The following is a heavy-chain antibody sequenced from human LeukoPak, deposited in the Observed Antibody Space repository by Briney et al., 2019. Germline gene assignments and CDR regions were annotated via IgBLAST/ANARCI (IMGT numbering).Heavy chain of an antibody. V-gene: IGHV4-59*01. Sequence: SETLSLTCTVSGGSISSYYWSWIQQPPGKGLEWIGYIYYSGSTNYNPSLKSRVTISVDTSKNQFSLKLSSVTAADTAVYYCARLIPTDAFDIWGQGTMVTVSS. D-gene: IGHD2-8*01. CDR2: IYYSGST. CDR1: GGSISSYY. J-gene: IGHJ3*02. CDR3: ARLIPTDAFDI.